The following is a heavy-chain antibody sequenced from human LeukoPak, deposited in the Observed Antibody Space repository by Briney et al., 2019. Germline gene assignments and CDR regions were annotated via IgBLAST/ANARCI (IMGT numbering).Heavy chain of an antibody. D-gene: IGHD6-19*01. CDR1: GVSISSNLW. V-gene: IGHV4-4*02. Sequence: PSETLSLTCAVSGVSISSNLWWTWVRQPPGKGLEWIAEIHHSGSINYNPSLKSRVTISVDKAKNQFSLNLNSVTAADTAVYYCARGYSSGWYRYYYYMDVWGKGTTVTISS. J-gene: IGHJ6*03. CDR3: ARGYSSGWYRYYYYMDV. CDR2: IHHSGSI.